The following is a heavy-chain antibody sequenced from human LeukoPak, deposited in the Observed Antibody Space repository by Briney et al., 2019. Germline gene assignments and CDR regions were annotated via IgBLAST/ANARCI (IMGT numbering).Heavy chain of an antibody. J-gene: IGHJ4*02. CDR3: APEVGRGYFDY. Sequence: EASVKVSCKASGYTFTSYGISWVRQAPGQGLEWMGWINPNSGGTNYAQKFQGRVTMTRDTSISTAYMELSRLRSDDTAVYYCAPEVGRGYFDYWGQGTLVTVSS. V-gene: IGHV1-2*02. CDR1: GYTFTSYG. CDR2: INPNSGGT. D-gene: IGHD1-26*01.